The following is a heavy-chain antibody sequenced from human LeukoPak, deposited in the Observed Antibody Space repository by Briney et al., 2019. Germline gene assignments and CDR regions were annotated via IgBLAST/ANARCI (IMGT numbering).Heavy chain of an antibody. CDR2: IKQDGSEK. J-gene: IGHJ3*02. V-gene: IGHV3-7*01. CDR1: GFTFSSYW. D-gene: IGHD1-7*01. CDR3: AREGTAGAFDI. Sequence: GGSLRLSCAASGFTFSSYWMSWVRQAPGKGLEWVSNIKQDGSEKYYVDSVKGRFTISRDNAKNSLYLQMNSLRAEDTAVYYCAREGTAGAFDIWGQGTMVTVSS.